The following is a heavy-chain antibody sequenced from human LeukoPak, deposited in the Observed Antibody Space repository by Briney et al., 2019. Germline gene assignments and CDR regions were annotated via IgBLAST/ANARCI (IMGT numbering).Heavy chain of an antibody. CDR2: INPNSGGT. V-gene: IGHV1-2*06. J-gene: IGHJ4*02. Sequence: ASVKVSCKASGYTFTGYYMHWVRQAPGQGLEWMGRINPNSGGTNYAQKFQGRVTMTRDTSTSTAYMELSRLRSDDTAVYYCARAITPLVLELADYWGQGTLVTVSS. CDR3: ARAITPLVLELADY. CDR1: GYTFTGYY. D-gene: IGHD1-7*01.